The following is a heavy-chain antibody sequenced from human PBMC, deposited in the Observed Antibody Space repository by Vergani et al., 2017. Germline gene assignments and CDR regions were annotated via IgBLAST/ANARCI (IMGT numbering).Heavy chain of an antibody. D-gene: IGHD1-7*01. CDR1: EFVFHDYY. CDR3: AAVGLITGTRGKIFDY. V-gene: IGHV3-11*01. Sequence: QVQVVESGGGLVKPGGSLRLSCAASEFVFHDYYMTWIRQAPGRGLEWLSCISGSGDTIYSAASVEGRFTISRDNVKNSLYLQMNSLRVEDTAVYYCAAVGLITGTRGKIFDYWGQGTLVTVSS. CDR2: ISGSGDTI. J-gene: IGHJ4*02.